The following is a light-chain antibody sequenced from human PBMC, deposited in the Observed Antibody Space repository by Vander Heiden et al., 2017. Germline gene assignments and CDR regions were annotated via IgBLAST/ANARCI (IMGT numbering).Light chain of an antibody. V-gene: IGLV1-40*01. CDR1: DSNIGSNYD. Sequence: QSVLPQPPSVSRAPGQGVPISCTGGDSNIGSNYDVQWYRQLPGTAPHLLIYSNDNRPSGVPDRFSGSKSGNTASLAITGLQVEDEADYYCQSYDSSLSALVFGGGTKLTV. CDR3: QSYDSSLSALV. CDR2: SND. J-gene: IGLJ3*02.